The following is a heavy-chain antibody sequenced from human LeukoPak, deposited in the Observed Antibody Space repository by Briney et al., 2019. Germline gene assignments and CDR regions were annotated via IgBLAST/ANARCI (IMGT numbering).Heavy chain of an antibody. V-gene: IGHV1-2*02. CDR3: ARLRDDSSGYYLIDY. CDR2: INPNSGGT. D-gene: IGHD3-22*01. Sequence: ASVKVSCKASGYTFTGYYMHWVRQAPGQGLEWMGWINPNSGGTNYAQKFQGRVTMTRDTSISTAYMELSRLRSDDTAVDYCARLRDDSSGYYLIDYWGQGTLVTVSS. J-gene: IGHJ4*02. CDR1: GYTFTGYY.